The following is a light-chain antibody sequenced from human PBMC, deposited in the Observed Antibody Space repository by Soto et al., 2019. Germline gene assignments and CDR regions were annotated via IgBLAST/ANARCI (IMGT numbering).Light chain of an antibody. CDR3: QQYNSYPRT. CDR2: DVS. Sequence: DIQMTQSPSTLSASVGDRVTITCRASQSISTRLAWYQQKPGKAPNLLIYDVSSLESGVLSRFSGGGSGTEFTLTISSLQPDDFATYYCQQYNSYPRTFGQGTKLEIK. J-gene: IGKJ2*01. V-gene: IGKV1-5*01. CDR1: QSISTR.